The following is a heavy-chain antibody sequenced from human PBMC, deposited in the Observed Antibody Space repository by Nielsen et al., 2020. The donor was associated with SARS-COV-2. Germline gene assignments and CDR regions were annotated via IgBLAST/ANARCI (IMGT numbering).Heavy chain of an antibody. CDR3: ASHDSSGYYTAIWDY. CDR1: GFTFSSYS. D-gene: IGHD3-22*01. J-gene: IGHJ4*02. CDR2: ISSSSSYI. Sequence: GGSLRLSCAASGFTFSSYSMNWVRQAPGKGLEWVSSISSSSSYIYYADSVKGRFTISRDNAKNSLYLQMNSLRAEDTAVYYCASHDSSGYYTAIWDYWGQGTLVTVSS. V-gene: IGHV3-21*01.